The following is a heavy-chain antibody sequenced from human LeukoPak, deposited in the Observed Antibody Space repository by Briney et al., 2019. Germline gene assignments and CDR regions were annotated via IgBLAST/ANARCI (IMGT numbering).Heavy chain of an antibody. V-gene: IGHV1-46*01. J-gene: IGHJ3*02. Sequence: RFQGRVTMTRNTPTSTVYMELSSLRSEDTAVYYCARIRDGYNDAYDIWGQGTMVTVPS. D-gene: IGHD5-24*01. CDR3: ARIRDGYNDAYDI.